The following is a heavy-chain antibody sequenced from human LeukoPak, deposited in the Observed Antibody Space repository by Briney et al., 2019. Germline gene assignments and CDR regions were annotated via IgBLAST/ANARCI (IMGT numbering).Heavy chain of an antibody. Sequence: SETLSLTCTVSGGSISSSVYYWGWIRQPPGKGLEWIGSVYYSGSTSGTTYYNTSLKSRVTISLDTSNKQFSLKLSSVTAADTAVYYCARGSNWNSYDYWGQGTLVTVSS. J-gene: IGHJ4*02. CDR2: VYYSGSTSGTT. V-gene: IGHV4-39*07. CDR3: ARGSNWNSYDY. CDR1: GGSISSSVYY. D-gene: IGHD1-1*01.